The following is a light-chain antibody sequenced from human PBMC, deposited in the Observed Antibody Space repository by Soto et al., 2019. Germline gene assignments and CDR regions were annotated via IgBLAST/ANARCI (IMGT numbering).Light chain of an antibody. J-gene: IGKJ5*01. V-gene: IGKV3-11*01. CDR3: HQRSNWPPDT. Sequence: EIVLTQAPGTLSLSPGERSSLSCRASQSVSSNYLAWFQQKPGQAPXLXXYGASTRATGVPARFSGSGSGTDFTLTISSLEPEDFAVYYCHQRSNWPPDTFGQGTRLEIK. CDR1: QSVSSNY. CDR2: GAS.